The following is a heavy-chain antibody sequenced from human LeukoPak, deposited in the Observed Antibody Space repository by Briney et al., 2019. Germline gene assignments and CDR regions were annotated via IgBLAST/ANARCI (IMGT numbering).Heavy chain of an antibody. CDR1: GFTLSSYA. J-gene: IGHJ4*02. CDR2: ISGSGGST. CDR3: AILPGYSSGWYEVNY. D-gene: IGHD6-13*01. V-gene: IGHV3-23*01. Sequence: GGSLRLSCAASGFTLSSYAMSWARQAPGKGLEWVSGISGSGGSTYYADSVKGRFTISRDNSRNTLYLQMNSPSAEDTAVYYCAILPGYSSGWYEVNYWGQGTLVTVSS.